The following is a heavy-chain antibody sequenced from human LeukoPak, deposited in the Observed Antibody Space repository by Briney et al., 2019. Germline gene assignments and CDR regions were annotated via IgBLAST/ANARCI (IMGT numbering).Heavy chain of an antibody. Sequence: GGSLRLSCAAPGFTVSSNYMSLVRQAPGKGLEWVSVIYSGGSTYYADSVKGRFTISRDNSKNTLYLQMNSLRAEDTAVYYCARDSRDAFDIWGQGTMVTVSS. CDR3: ARDSRDAFDI. D-gene: IGHD2-2*01. J-gene: IGHJ3*02. V-gene: IGHV3-66*01. CDR1: GFTVSSNY. CDR2: IYSGGST.